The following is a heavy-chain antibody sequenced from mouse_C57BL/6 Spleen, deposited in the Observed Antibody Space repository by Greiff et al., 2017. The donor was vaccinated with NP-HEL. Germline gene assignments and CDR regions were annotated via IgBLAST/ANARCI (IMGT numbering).Heavy chain of an antibody. D-gene: IGHD2-3*01. Sequence: QVQLKESGAELVRPGTSVKVSCKASGYAFTNYLIEWVKQRPGQGLEWIGVINPGSGGTNYNEKFKGKATLTADKSSSTAYMQLSSLTSEDSAVYFCAREGGVDGYYPFAYWGQGTLVTVSA. V-gene: IGHV1-54*01. CDR1: GYAFTNYL. J-gene: IGHJ3*01. CDR3: AREGGVDGYYPFAY. CDR2: INPGSGGT.